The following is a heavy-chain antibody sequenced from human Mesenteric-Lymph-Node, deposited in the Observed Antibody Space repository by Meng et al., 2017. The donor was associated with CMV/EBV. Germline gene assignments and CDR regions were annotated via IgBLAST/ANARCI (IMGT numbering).Heavy chain of an antibody. Sequence: LQRGDGPLHPSESRSGTGAVYVGAFSGYYWNWIRQSPEKGLEWIGEINHSGSTTYNPSFTSRIIISVDTSTNQISLNMSSVTAADTAVYYCARGSSYDILTGYFDYWGQGALVTVSS. CDR3: ARGSSYDILTGYFDY. V-gene: IGHV4-34*01. J-gene: IGHJ4*02. D-gene: IGHD3-9*01. CDR1: VGAFSGYY. CDR2: INHSGST.